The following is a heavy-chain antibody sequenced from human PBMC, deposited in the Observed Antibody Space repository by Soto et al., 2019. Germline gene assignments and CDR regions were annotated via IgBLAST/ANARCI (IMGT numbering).Heavy chain of an antibody. CDR2: INSRTGVT. CDR1: GYTFTGSY. J-gene: IGHJ4*02. V-gene: IGHV1-2*04. Sequence: ASVKVSCKASGYTFTGSYMHWVRQVPGQGLEWMGWINSRTGVTNYAQKFQGWVTMTRDTSISTAYMEVSRLKSDDTAVYYCARDGGEYGDYDYWGQGTLVTVS. CDR3: ARDGGEYGDYDY. D-gene: IGHD4-17*01.